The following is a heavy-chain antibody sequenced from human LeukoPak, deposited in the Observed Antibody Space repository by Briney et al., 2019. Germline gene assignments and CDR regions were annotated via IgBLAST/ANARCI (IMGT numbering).Heavy chain of an antibody. CDR1: GFTFSSSA. Sequence: LRLSCAASGFTFSSSAMSWIRQPPGKGLEWIGYIYYSEMYNNPSLKSRVTISVDTSKNQFSLKLSSVTAADTAVYYCASRGGRSGYHYIGYWGQGTLVTVSS. V-gene: IGHV4-30-4*01. J-gene: IGHJ4*02. CDR3: ASRGGRSGYHYIGY. CDR2: IYYSEM. D-gene: IGHD3-22*01.